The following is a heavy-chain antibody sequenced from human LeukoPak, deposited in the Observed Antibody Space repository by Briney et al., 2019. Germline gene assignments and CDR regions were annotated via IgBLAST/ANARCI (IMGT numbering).Heavy chain of an antibody. CDR3: ARRAGAYSHPYDY. V-gene: IGHV3-23*01. Sequence: GGTLRLSCAASGFTVSSYGMTWVHQAPGKGLQWVSSFSGTGGGTYYADSVKGRFTISRDNSKNTLYLQMNSLRAEDTAVYYCARRAGAYSHPYDYWGQGTLVTVSS. J-gene: IGHJ4*02. CDR2: FSGTGGGT. D-gene: IGHD4/OR15-4a*01. CDR1: GFTVSSYG.